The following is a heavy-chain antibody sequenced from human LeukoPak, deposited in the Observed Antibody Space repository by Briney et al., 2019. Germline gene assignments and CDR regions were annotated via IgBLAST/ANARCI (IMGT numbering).Heavy chain of an antibody. CDR2: INHSGST. D-gene: IGHD5-18*01. CDR3: ARARSRGYSYGNDY. Sequence: SETLSLTCAVYGGSFSGYYWSWIRQPPGKGLEWIGEINHSGSTNYNPSLKSRVTISVDTSKNQFSLKLSSVTAADTAVYYCARARSRGYSYGNDYWGQGTLVTVSS. J-gene: IGHJ4*02. V-gene: IGHV4-34*01. CDR1: GGSFSGYY.